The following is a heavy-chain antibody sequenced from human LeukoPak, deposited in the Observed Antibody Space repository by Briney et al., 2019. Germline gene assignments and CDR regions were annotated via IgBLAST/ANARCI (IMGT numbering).Heavy chain of an antibody. CDR3: AKDRSIGTYYTFDH. Sequence: GGSLRLSCAASGFTFNNYVMTWVRQAPGKGLEWVSSISASAAMTYYTDSVRGRFTVSRDNSNNTLYLQMSSLTAADTAVYYCAKDRSIGTYYTFDHWGQGTLVTVSS. CDR1: GFTFNNYV. V-gene: IGHV3-23*01. J-gene: IGHJ4*02. CDR2: ISASAAMT. D-gene: IGHD1-26*01.